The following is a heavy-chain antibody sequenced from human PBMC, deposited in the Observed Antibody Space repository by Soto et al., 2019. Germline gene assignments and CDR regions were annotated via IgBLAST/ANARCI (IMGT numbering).Heavy chain of an antibody. CDR3: TPLALKYNSDWYPFSD. CDR2: IKSETDGGTI. J-gene: IGHJ4*02. CDR1: GFTFSNVW. V-gene: IGHV3-15*07. Sequence: EVQLVESGGGLVKPGGSLRLSCAGSGFTFSNVWMNWVRQAPGKGLEWVGRIKSETDGGTIDYAAPVKGRFTISRDDSNNTLYLQMNSLKTEDTATYYCTPLALKYNSDWYPFSDWVQGTRVTVSS. D-gene: IGHD6-19*01.